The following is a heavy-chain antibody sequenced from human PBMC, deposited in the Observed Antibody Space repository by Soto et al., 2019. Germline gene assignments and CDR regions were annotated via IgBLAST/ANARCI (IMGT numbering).Heavy chain of an antibody. J-gene: IGHJ4*02. CDR3: AKKVTIYAVDPADY. CDR2: ISGSGDAT. D-gene: IGHD3-3*01. Sequence: GGSLRLSCAASGFTFSDFGMSWVRQAPGKGLEWVSVISGSGDATYYAASVKGRFTLSRDNSKNTLYLQMNSLTVADTAVYYCAKKVTIYAVDPADYWGQGTQVTVSS. V-gene: IGHV3-23*01. CDR1: GFTFSDFG.